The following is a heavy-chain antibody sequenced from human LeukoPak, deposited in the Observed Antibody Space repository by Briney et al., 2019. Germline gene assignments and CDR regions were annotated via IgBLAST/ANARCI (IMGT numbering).Heavy chain of an antibody. D-gene: IGHD4-17*01. CDR1: GFTFSSYA. V-gene: IGHV3-30-3*01. CDR2: ISYDGSNK. Sequence: PGGSLRLSCAASGFTFSSYAMHWVRQAPGKGLEWVAVISYDGSNKYYADSVKGRFTISRDNSKNTLYLQMNSLRAEDTAVYYCARDSDGDYEGVSVGYWGQGTLVTVSS. J-gene: IGHJ4*02. CDR3: ARDSDGDYEGVSVGY.